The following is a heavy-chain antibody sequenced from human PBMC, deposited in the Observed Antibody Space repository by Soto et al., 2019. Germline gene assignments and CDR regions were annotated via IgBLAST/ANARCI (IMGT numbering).Heavy chain of an antibody. V-gene: IGHV1-18*01. Sequence: ASVKVSCKASGYTFTSYGISWVRQAPGQGLEWMGWISAYNGNTNYAQKLQGRVTMTTDTSTSTAYMELRSLRSDDTAVYYCARYGRLFLGREDAFDIWGQGTMVTVSS. D-gene: IGHD2-21*01. J-gene: IGHJ3*02. CDR1: GYTFTSYG. CDR2: ISAYNGNT. CDR3: ARYGRLFLGREDAFDI.